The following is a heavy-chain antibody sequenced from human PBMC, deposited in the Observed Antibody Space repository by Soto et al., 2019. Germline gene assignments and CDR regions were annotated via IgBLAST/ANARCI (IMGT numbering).Heavy chain of an antibody. J-gene: IGHJ5*02. Sequence: SETLSLTCTVSGGSISSSSYYWGWIRQPPGKGLEWIGSIYYSGSTYYNPSLKSRVTISVDTSKNQFSLKLSSVTAADTAVYYCARKGDRHYNWFDPWGQGTLVTVSS. D-gene: IGHD3-16*01. CDR2: IYYSGST. CDR1: GGSISSSSYY. CDR3: ARKGDRHYNWFDP. V-gene: IGHV4-39*01.